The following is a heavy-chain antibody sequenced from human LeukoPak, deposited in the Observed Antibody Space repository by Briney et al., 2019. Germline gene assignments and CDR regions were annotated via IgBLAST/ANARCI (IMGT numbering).Heavy chain of an antibody. CDR1: GFTFSDYF. J-gene: IGHJ4*02. CDR3: ARDIEAAGLFLDY. V-gene: IGHV3-11*04. Sequence: PGGSLRLSCAASGFTFSDYFMTWIRQAPGKGLEWVSYISYSGSTIYYADSVKGRFTISRDNAKDSLYLQMNSLRVEDTAVYYCARDIEAAGLFLDYWGQGTLVTVSS. CDR2: ISYSGSTI. D-gene: IGHD6-13*01.